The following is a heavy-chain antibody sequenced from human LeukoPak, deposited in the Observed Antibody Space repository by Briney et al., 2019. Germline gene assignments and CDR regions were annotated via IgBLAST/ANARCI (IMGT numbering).Heavy chain of an antibody. V-gene: IGHV4-39*01. Sequence: PSETLSLTCTVSGGSISSSSYYWGWIRQPPGKGLEWIGSIYYSGSTYYNPSLKSRVTISVDTSKNQFSLKLSSVTAADTAVYYCARQPTSGSYFARAFDIWGQGTMVTVSS. CDR2: IYYSGST. J-gene: IGHJ3*02. CDR3: ARQPTSGSYFARAFDI. CDR1: GGSISSSSYY. D-gene: IGHD1-26*01.